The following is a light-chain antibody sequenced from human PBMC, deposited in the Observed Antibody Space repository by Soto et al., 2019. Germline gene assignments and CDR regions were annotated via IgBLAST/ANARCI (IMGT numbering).Light chain of an antibody. V-gene: IGKV3-20*01. Sequence: EIVLTQSPGTLSLSPGERATLSYRASQSVSSSYLTWYQQKPGQAPSLLIYGASSRATGIPARFVGSGSGTDFSLTISSLEPEDFAVYYCQQYGSSGYTFGQGTKLESK. CDR3: QQYGSSGYT. CDR2: GAS. CDR1: QSVSSSY. J-gene: IGKJ2*01.